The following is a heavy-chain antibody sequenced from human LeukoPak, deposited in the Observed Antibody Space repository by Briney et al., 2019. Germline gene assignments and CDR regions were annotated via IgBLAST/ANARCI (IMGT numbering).Heavy chain of an antibody. D-gene: IGHD3-10*01. J-gene: IGHJ4*02. Sequence: SETLSLTCTVSGGSISSYYWSWIRQPAGKGLEWIGRIYTSGSTNYNPSLKSRVTMSVDTSKNQFSLKLSSVTAADTAVYYCARYFSGISMVLGVILPFDYWGQGTLVTVSS. CDR3: ARYFSGISMVLGVILPFDY. CDR1: GGSISSYY. V-gene: IGHV4-4*07. CDR2: IYTSGST.